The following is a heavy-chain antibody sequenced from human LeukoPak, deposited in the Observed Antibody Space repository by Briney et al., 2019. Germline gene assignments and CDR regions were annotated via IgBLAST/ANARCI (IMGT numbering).Heavy chain of an antibody. D-gene: IGHD2-21*02. CDR1: GFTVSSNY. V-gene: IGHV3-48*01. J-gene: IGHJ4*01. Sequence: PGGSLRLSCAASGFTVSSNYMNWVRQAPGKGLEWVSNIDSRSSSIYYADSVKGRFTISRDNAKNSLYLQMNSLRAEDTAVYYCATGAVTAWGMFDYWGQGNLVTVSS. CDR2: IDSRSSSI. CDR3: ATGAVTAWGMFDY.